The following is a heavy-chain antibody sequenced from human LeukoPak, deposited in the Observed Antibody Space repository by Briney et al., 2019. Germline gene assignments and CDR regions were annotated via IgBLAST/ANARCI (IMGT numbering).Heavy chain of an antibody. CDR1: GDSKSGLF. Sequence: SETLPHTRNVSGDSKSGLFRSWMRQTPGKGPEWIGYILYTGITRFNPSLKTRVNISSDTSKNQFSLKVTSVTAADTALYYCARLSSTVKAFDMWGVGATVTVSS. J-gene: IGHJ3*02. CDR2: ILYTGIT. CDR3: ARLSSTVKAFDM. D-gene: IGHD4-11*01. V-gene: IGHV4-59*08.